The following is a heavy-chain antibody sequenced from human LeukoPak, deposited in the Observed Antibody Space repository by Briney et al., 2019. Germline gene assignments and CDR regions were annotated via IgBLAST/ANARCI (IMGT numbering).Heavy chain of an antibody. J-gene: IGHJ4*02. CDR3: VKLPFSSSSGVNY. V-gene: IGHV3-64D*09. CDR1: GFTFSNYA. CDR2: ISNNGIGT. Sequence: PGGSLRLSCSASGFTFSNYALHWVRQAPGKGLEYVSAISNNGIGTYYADSVKGRFTISRDNSKNTLYLQMSSLRAEDTAVYYCVKLPFSSSSGVNYWGQGTLVTVSS. D-gene: IGHD6-6*01.